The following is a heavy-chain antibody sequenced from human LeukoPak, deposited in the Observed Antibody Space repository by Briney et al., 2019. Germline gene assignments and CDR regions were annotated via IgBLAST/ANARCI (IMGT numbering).Heavy chain of an antibody. V-gene: IGHV3-48*04. J-gene: IGHJ4*02. CDR3: AKVAKYYYGPETYYFFEQ. D-gene: IGHD3-10*01. CDR1: GFTFSSYS. CDR2: ISSSSSTI. Sequence: GGSLRLSCAASGFTFSSYSMNWVRQAPGKGLEWVSYISSSSSTIYYADSVKGRFTISRDYAKNSLYLQMNSLRVEDTAVYYCAKVAKYYYGPETYYFFEQWGQGTPVTASS.